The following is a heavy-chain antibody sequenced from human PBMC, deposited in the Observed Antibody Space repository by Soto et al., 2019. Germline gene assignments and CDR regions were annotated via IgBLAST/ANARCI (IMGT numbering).Heavy chain of an antibody. J-gene: IGHJ3*02. CDR1: GGSISSSSYY. CDR2: IYYSGST. CDR3: ASFQAHNDFWSGYSQMDGKGAFDI. V-gene: IGHV4-39*01. Sequence: QLQLQESGPGLVKPSETLSLTCTVSGGSISSSSYYWGWIRQPPGKGLEWIGSIYYSGSTYYNPSLKSRVTISVDTSKHQFSLKLSSVTAADTAVYYCASFQAHNDFWSGYSQMDGKGAFDIWGQGTMVTVSS. D-gene: IGHD3-3*01.